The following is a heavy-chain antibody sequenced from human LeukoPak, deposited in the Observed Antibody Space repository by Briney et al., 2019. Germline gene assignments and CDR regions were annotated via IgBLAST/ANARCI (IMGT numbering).Heavy chain of an antibody. Sequence: GGSLRLSCAASGFTFSSYAMSWVRQAPGKGLEWVSAISGNGGNTYYADSVKGRFTISRDNSKNTLYLQMNSLRDEDTAVYYCAKDSHWILFDDWGQGTLVTVSS. D-gene: IGHD2-2*03. CDR2: ISGNGGNT. V-gene: IGHV3-23*01. CDR1: GFTFSSYA. J-gene: IGHJ4*02. CDR3: AKDSHWILFDD.